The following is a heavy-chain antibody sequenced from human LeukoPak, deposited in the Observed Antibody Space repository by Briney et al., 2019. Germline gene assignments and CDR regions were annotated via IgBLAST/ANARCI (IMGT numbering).Heavy chain of an antibody. CDR2: INPNSGGT. D-gene: IGHD5-12*01. Sequence: ASVKVSCKASGYTFTGYYMHWVRQAPGQGLEWMGWINPNSGGTNYAQKFQGRVTMTRDTSISTAYMELSRLRSDDTAVYYCARDNQVVATIFDYWGQGTLVTVSS. CDR3: ARDNQVVATIFDY. J-gene: IGHJ4*02. V-gene: IGHV1-2*02. CDR1: GYTFTGYY.